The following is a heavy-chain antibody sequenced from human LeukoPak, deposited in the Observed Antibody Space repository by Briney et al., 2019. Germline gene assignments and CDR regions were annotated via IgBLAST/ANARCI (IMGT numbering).Heavy chain of an antibody. Sequence: KSSATLSLTCTVSGGSISSRSCCWRWIRQPPGKGLEWIGTIYYSGSTYYNPSLKSRVTISVDTSKNQFSLRLSSVTAADTAVYYCARQVYSGTHYFDYWGQGTLVTVSS. CDR2: IYYSGST. D-gene: IGHD1-26*01. J-gene: IGHJ4*02. CDR3: ARQVYSGTHYFDY. CDR1: GGSISSRSCC. V-gene: IGHV4-39*01.